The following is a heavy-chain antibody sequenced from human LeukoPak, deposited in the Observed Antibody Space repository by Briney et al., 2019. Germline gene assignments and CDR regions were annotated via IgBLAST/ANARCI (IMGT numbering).Heavy chain of an antibody. V-gene: IGHV3-30-3*01. Sequence: GRSLRLSCAASGFTFSSYAMHWVRQAPGKGLEWVAVISYDGSNKYYADSVKGRFTISRDKSKNTLYLQMNSLRAEDTAVYYCARSRSSSSIDYWGQGTLVTVSS. CDR2: ISYDGSNK. CDR3: ARSRSSSSIDY. J-gene: IGHJ4*02. D-gene: IGHD6-6*01. CDR1: GFTFSSYA.